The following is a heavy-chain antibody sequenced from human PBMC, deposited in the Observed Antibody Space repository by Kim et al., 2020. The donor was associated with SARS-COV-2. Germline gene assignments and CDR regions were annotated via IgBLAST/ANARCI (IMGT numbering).Heavy chain of an antibody. CDR3: ARHLGYSYGYFNY. Sequence: SETLSLTCTVSGGSISSSSYYWGWIRQPPGKGLEWIGSIYYSGSTYYNPSLKSRVTISVDTSKNQFSLKLSSVTAADTAVYYCARHLGYSYGYFNYWGQGTLVTVSS. CDR2: IYYSGST. D-gene: IGHD5-18*01. CDR1: GGSISSSSYY. J-gene: IGHJ4*02. V-gene: IGHV4-39*01.